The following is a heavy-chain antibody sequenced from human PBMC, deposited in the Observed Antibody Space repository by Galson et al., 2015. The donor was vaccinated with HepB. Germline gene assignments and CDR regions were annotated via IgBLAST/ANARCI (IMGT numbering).Heavy chain of an antibody. J-gene: IGHJ3*02. CDR1: GYTFTSYA. CDR2: INAGNGNT. D-gene: IGHD6-19*01. V-gene: IGHV1-3*01. CDR3: ARVLRGGYSSGWYDAFDI. Sequence: SCKASGYTFTSYAMHWVRQAPGQRLEWMGWINAGNGNTKYSQKFQGRVTITRDTSASTAYMELSSLRSEDTAVYYCARVLRGGYSSGWYDAFDIWGQGTMVTVSS.